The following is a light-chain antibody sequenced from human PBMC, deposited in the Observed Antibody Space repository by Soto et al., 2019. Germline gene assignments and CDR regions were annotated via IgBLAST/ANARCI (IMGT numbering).Light chain of an antibody. CDR3: QQYNNWPRT. J-gene: IGKJ1*01. CDR2: GAS. Sequence: EIMMTQSPATLSVSPGERATLSCRASQSVSSNLAWYQQKPGQAPRLLIYGASTRATGIPARFSGSGSGTEFTLTISRLQSEDFAVYYCQQYNNWPRTFGQGTKVDI. V-gene: IGKV3D-15*01. CDR1: QSVSSN.